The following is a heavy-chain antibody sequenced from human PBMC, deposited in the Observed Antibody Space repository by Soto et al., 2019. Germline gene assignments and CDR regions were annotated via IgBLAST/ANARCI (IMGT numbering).Heavy chain of an antibody. J-gene: IGHJ6*02. CDR3: ARGPSYDVLTGHYYYYGMDV. CDR2: IIHSGRT. D-gene: IGHD3-9*01. CDR1: GVSFSGYH. Sequence: PSETLSLTCAVYGVSFSGYHWSWIRQPPGKGLEWIGEIIHSGRTNYNPSLKSRVAISVDTSKNQFSLSLTSVTAADTAVYYCARGPSYDVLTGHYYYYGMDVWGQGTTVTVSS. V-gene: IGHV4-34*01.